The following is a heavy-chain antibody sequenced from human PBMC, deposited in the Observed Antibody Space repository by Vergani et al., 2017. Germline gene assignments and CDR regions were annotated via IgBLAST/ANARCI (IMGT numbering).Heavy chain of an antibody. Sequence: EVQLLESGGGLVQPGGSLRLSCAASGFTFSSYAMSWVRQAPGKGLEWVSAISGSGGSTYYADSVKGRFTISRDNSKNTLYLQMNSLRAEDTAVYYCATGIAVAGEPTVFDYWGQGTLVTVSS. V-gene: IGHV3-23*01. CDR3: ATGIAVAGEPTVFDY. J-gene: IGHJ4*02. CDR1: GFTFSSYA. CDR2: ISGSGGST. D-gene: IGHD6-19*01.